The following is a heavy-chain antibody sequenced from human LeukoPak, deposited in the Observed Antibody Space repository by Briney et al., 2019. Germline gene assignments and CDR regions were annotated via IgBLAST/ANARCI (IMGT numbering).Heavy chain of an antibody. CDR3: ARDKQLDWAHYYYYYMDV. D-gene: IGHD1-1*01. V-gene: IGHV1-2*02. J-gene: IGHJ6*03. Sequence: GASVKVSCKASGYTFTDYYMHWVRQAPGQGLEWMGWINPNKGGTKYAQKFQGRVTMTRDTSISTAYMELSRLRSDDTAVYYCARDKQLDWAHYYYYYMDVWGKGTTVTVSS. CDR2: INPNKGGT. CDR1: GYTFTDYY.